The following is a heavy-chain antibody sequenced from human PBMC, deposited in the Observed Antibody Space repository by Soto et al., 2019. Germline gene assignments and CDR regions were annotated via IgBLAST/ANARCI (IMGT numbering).Heavy chain of an antibody. J-gene: IGHJ1*01. D-gene: IGHD1-7*01. CDR2: IIPIFGTA. CDR1: GGTFSSYA. CDR3: LREWSAGITGTTDDFQH. V-gene: IGHV1-69*12. Sequence: QVQLVQSGAEVKKPGSSVKVSCKASGGTFSSYAISWVRQAPGQGLEWMGGIIPIFGTANYAQKFQGRVTITADESTGTAYEELSSLRSEDTAVYYWLREWSAGITGTTDDFQHWGKGTLVTVSS.